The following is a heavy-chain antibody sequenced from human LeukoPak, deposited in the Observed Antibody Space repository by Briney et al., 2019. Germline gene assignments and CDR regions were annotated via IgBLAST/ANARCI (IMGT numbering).Heavy chain of an antibody. Sequence: GGSLRLSCAASGFTFSSYSMNWVRQAPGKGLEWVSSISISSSYISYIDSVKGRFTISRDNAKDSLYLQMNNLRAEDTAVYYCARMRGYCSGDNCYYFDCWGQGTLVTVSS. V-gene: IGHV3-21*01. CDR2: ISISSSYI. CDR3: ARMRGYCSGDNCYYFDC. CDR1: GFTFSSYS. D-gene: IGHD2-15*01. J-gene: IGHJ4*02.